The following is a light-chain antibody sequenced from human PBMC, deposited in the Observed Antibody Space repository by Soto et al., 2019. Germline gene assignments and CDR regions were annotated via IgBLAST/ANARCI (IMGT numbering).Light chain of an antibody. CDR3: QQYNSYPWT. Sequence: DIQMTQSPSTLSASVEDRVTITGRASQSFGSWLAWYQQKPGKAPKSLIYTASSLESGVPSRFSGSGSGTEFTLTISSLQPDDFATYYCQQYNSYPWTFGQGTKVEIK. CDR2: TAS. V-gene: IGKV1-5*03. CDR1: QSFGSW. J-gene: IGKJ1*01.